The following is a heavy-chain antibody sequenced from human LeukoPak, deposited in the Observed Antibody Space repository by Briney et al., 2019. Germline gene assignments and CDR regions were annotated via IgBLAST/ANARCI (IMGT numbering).Heavy chain of an antibody. Sequence: SETLSLTCTVSGGSISSYYWSWIRQPPGKGLEWIGYIYYSGSTNYNPSLKSRVTISVDTSKNQFSLKLSSVTAADTAVYYCARGLRSRDGYNYDYFDDWGQGTLVTVSS. CDR1: GGSISSYY. CDR3: ARGLRSRDGYNYDYFDD. D-gene: IGHD5-24*01. V-gene: IGHV4-59*01. J-gene: IGHJ4*02. CDR2: IYYSGST.